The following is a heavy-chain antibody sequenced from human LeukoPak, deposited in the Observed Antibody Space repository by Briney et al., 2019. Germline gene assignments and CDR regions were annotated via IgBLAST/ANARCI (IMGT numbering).Heavy chain of an antibody. CDR2: ISNSAGST. Sequence: GESLRLSCVASGFTFSSYAMSWVRQAPGKGLERVSVISNSAGSTFYADSVKGRFTISRDNSKITLYLQMNSLRAEDTAVYYCAKRASGSGTSLYYFDYWGQGTLVTVSS. CDR3: AKRASGSGTSLYYFDY. D-gene: IGHD3-10*01. CDR1: GFTFSSYA. V-gene: IGHV3-23*01. J-gene: IGHJ4*02.